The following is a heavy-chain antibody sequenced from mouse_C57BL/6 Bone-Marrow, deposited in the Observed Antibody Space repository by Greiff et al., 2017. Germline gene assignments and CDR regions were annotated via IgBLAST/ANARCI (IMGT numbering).Heavy chain of an antibody. Sequence: VQLKESVAELVRPGASVKLSCTASGFNIKNTYMHWVKQRPEQGLEWIGRIDPANGTTKYAPKFQGKATITADTSSNTAYLQLSSLTSEDTAIYYCARDYYGSGYFDVWGTGTTVTVSS. J-gene: IGHJ1*03. D-gene: IGHD1-1*01. CDR1: GFNIKNTY. CDR3: ARDYYGSGYFDV. V-gene: IGHV14-3*01. CDR2: IDPANGTT.